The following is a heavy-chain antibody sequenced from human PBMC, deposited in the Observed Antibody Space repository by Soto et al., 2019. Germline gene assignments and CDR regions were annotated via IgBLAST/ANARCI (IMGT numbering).Heavy chain of an antibody. V-gene: IGHV1-3*01. CDR2: INAGNGNT. Sequence: GASVKVSCKAPGYTFTSYAMHWVRQAPGQRHEWMGWINAGNGNTKYSQKFQGRVTITRDTSASTAYMELSSLRSEDTAVYYWARDRGGWPAYGGQGALVTVSS. D-gene: IGHD2-15*01. CDR3: ARDRGGWPAY. J-gene: IGHJ4*02. CDR1: GYTFTSYA.